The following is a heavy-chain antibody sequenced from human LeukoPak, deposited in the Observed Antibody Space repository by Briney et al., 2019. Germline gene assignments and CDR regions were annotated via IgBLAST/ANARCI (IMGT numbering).Heavy chain of an antibody. CDR2: INHSGST. CDR3: ARFISRYFDWLLSDAFDI. Sequence: SETLSLTCAVYGGSFSGYYWSWIRQPPGKGLEWIGEINHSGSTNYNPSLKSQVTISVDTSKNQFSLKLSSVTAADTAVYYCARFISRYFDWLLSDAFDIWGQGTMVTVSS. J-gene: IGHJ3*02. V-gene: IGHV4-34*01. CDR1: GGSFSGYY. D-gene: IGHD3-9*01.